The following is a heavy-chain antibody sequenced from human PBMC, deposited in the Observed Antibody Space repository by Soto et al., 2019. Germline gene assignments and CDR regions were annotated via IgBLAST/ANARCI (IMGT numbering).Heavy chain of an antibody. Sequence: PGGSLRLSCAASGFTFSSYGMHWVRQAPGKGLEWVAVIWYDGSNKYYADSVKGRFTISRDNSKNTLYLQMNSLRAEDTAVYYCARDVSGEYQLRYLPDDWGQRTPVTVSS. V-gene: IGHV3-33*01. D-gene: IGHD2-2*02. J-gene: IGHJ4*02. CDR2: IWYDGSNK. CDR3: ARDVSGEYQLRYLPDD. CDR1: GFTFSSYG.